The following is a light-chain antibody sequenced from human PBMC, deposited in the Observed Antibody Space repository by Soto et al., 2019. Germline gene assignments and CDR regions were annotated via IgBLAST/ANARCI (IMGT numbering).Light chain of an antibody. CDR3: LHDYSYPRT. Sequence: AIQMTQSPSSLSASVGDRVIITCRASQAIRNDLGWYQQKPGKAPKLLIYTASTLQSGVPSRFSGSGSGADFTLTIRSLQPEDSATYYCLHDYSYPRTFGQWTKVEIK. J-gene: IGKJ1*01. CDR1: QAIRND. CDR2: TAS. V-gene: IGKV1-6*01.